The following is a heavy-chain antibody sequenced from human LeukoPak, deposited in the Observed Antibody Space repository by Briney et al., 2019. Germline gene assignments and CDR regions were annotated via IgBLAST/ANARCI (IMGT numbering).Heavy chain of an antibody. CDR3: ASNEWSGYYFDY. J-gene: IGHJ4*02. V-gene: IGHV4-39*01. Sequence: PSETLSLTCTVSGGSISTSSYYCGWIRQPPGKGLEWIGSMYYSGSTYYNPSLKSRVTISVDTSKNQVSLKLSSVTAADTALCYCASNEWSGYYFDYWGQGTLVTVSS. CDR2: MYYSGST. D-gene: IGHD3-3*01. CDR1: GGSISTSSYY.